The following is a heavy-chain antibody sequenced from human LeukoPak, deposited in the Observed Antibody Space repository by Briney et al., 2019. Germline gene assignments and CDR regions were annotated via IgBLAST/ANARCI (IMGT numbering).Heavy chain of an antibody. CDR2: IKSKIDGGTT. V-gene: IGHV3-15*01. CDR1: GFTFSNAW. Sequence: GGSLRLSCVASGFTFSNAWMSWVRQAPGQGLEWLGRIKSKIDGGTTDYAAPVKGRFTISRDDSTNILYLEVNSLKTDDSGVYYCTTDKTVTTRHFDYWGQGTLVTVSS. J-gene: IGHJ4*02. D-gene: IGHD4-17*01. CDR3: TTDKTVTTRHFDY.